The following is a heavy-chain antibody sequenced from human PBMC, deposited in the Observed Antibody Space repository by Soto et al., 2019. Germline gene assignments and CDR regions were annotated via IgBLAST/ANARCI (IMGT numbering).Heavy chain of an antibody. CDR2: ISGSGGST. J-gene: IGHJ6*02. CDR1: GFTFSSYA. D-gene: IGHD2-15*01. CDR3: AKVSGTGRRYCSGGSCLFYYYYYGMDV. Sequence: EVQLLESGGGLVQPGGSLRLSCAASGFTFSSYAMSWVRQAPGKGLEWVSAISGSGGSTYYADSVKGRFTISRDNSKNTMYLQMNSLRAEDTAVYYCAKVSGTGRRYCSGGSCLFYYYYYGMDVWGQGTTVTVSS. V-gene: IGHV3-23*01.